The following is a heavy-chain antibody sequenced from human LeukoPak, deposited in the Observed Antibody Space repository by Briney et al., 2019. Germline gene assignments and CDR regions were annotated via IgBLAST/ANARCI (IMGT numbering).Heavy chain of an antibody. CDR1: GLTFSSYW. D-gene: IGHD3-22*01. V-gene: IGHV3-74*01. Sequence: PGGSLRLSCAASGLTFSSYWMHWVRQVPGKGPVWVSRIDPDGTSTSYADSVKGRFTISRDNAKNTLYLQMNSLRAEDAAVCYCSAHETLIVVRPFDYWGQGTVVTVSS. CDR2: IDPDGTST. J-gene: IGHJ4*02. CDR3: SAHETLIVVRPFDY.